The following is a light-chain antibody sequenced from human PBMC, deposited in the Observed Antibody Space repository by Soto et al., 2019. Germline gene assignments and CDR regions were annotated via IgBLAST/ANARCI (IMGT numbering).Light chain of an antibody. V-gene: IGLV2-14*03. CDR2: DVS. CDR3: SSFTSSSTFV. CDR1: SSDVGRYNY. Sequence: QSALAQPASVSGSRGQSITISCTGTSSDVGRYNYVSWFQQHPGKVPKLIIYDVSNWPSGVSDRFSGSKSGNTASRTISGLHPEDEADYYCSSFTSSSTFVFGTGTKVTVL. J-gene: IGLJ1*01.